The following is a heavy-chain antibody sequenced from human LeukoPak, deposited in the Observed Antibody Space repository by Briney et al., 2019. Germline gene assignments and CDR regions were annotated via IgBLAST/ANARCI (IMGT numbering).Heavy chain of an antibody. J-gene: IGHJ4*02. Sequence: GGSLRLSCAASGFTFSDSAIHWVRQASGKGLEWVGRIRNKANTYATAYAASVEGRFTISRDDSKNTAYLQMNSLKTEDTAVYYCAKGPSTSCLDYWGQGTLVTVSS. CDR2: IRNKANTYAT. D-gene: IGHD2-2*01. V-gene: IGHV3-73*01. CDR3: AKGPSTSCLDY. CDR1: GFTFSDSA.